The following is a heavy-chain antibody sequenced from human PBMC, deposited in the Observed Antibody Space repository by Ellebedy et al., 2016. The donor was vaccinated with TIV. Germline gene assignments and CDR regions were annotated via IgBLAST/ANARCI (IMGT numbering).Heavy chain of an antibody. CDR1: GFTFSRRW. V-gene: IGHV3-74*01. D-gene: IGHD3-10*01. CDR3: AADRSYGLDV. J-gene: IGHJ6*02. Sequence: GESLKISCAASGFTFSRRWMHWVRQAPGKGLTWVSYMNSDGSNINYADSVKGRFTISRDNGENPLYLQMNSLRAEDTAVYYCAADRSYGLDVWGQGTTVTVSS. CDR2: MNSDGSNI.